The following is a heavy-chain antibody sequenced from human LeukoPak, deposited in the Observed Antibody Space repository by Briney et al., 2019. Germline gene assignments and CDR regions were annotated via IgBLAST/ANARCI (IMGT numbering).Heavy chain of an antibody. CDR1: GGSISSSNW. CDR3: ARGPYYYDSRHFDY. J-gene: IGHJ4*02. CDR2: IYYSGTT. D-gene: IGHD3-22*01. V-gene: IGHV4-31*11. Sequence: PSETLSLTCAVSGGSISSSNWWSWIRQHPGKGLEWIGYIYYSGTTYYSPSLKSRLTISVDTSKNQFSLRLRSVTAADTAVYYCARGPYYYDSRHFDYWGQGTLVTVSS.